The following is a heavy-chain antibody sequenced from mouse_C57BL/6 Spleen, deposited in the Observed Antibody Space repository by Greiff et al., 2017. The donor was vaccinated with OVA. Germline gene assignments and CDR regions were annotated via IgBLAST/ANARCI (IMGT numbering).Heavy chain of an antibody. J-gene: IGHJ4*01. CDR2: IRNKANGYTT. V-gene: IGHV7-3*01. D-gene: IGHD3-2*02. CDR1: GFTFTDYY. Sequence: EVHLVESGGGLVQPGGSLSLSCAASGFTFTDYYMSWVRQPPGKALEWLGFIRNKANGYTTEYSASVKGRFTISRDNSQSILYLQMNALRAEDSATYYCARYRPAQARYYYAMDYWGQGTSVTVSS. CDR3: ARYRPAQARYYYAMDY.